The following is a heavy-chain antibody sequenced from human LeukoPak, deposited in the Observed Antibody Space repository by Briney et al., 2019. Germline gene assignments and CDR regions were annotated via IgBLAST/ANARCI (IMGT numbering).Heavy chain of an antibody. CDR3: ARVDSSGPGDY. CDR1: GFTFSSYG. J-gene: IGHJ4*02. Sequence: GRSLRLSCAASGFTFSSYGMHWVRQAPGKGLEWVAVISYDGSNKYYADSVKGRFTISRDNSKNTLYLQMNSLRAEDTAVYYCARVDSSGPGDYWGQGTLVTVSS. V-gene: IGHV3-30*03. D-gene: IGHD6-19*01. CDR2: ISYDGSNK.